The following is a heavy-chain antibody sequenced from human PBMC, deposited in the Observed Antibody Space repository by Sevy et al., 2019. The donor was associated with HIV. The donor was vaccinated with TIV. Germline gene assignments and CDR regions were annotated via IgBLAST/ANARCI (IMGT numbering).Heavy chain of an antibody. D-gene: IGHD3-10*01. V-gene: IGHV3-30*04. CDR3: TRVRGLLGWFDS. J-gene: IGHJ5*01. Sequence: GGSLRLSCAASGFTFSDYTIHWVRQAPGKGLEWVAVISYDGSRTSYADSVKGRFTISRDNSKNTRFLQMNSLGAADTAVYYCTRVRGLLGWFDSWGQGTLVTVSS. CDR1: GFTFSDYT. CDR2: ISYDGSRT.